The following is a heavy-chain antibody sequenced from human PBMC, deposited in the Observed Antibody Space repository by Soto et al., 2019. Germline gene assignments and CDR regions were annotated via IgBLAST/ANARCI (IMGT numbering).Heavy chain of an antibody. CDR1: GFTFSSYG. Sequence: PGGSLRLSCAASGFTFSSYGMHWVRQAPGKGLEWVAVISYDGSNKYYADSVKGRFTISRDNSKNTLYLQMNSLRAEDTAVYYCAKWSSSGYGYFAYWGQGTPVTVSS. CDR3: AKWSSSGYGYFAY. J-gene: IGHJ4*02. D-gene: IGHD3-22*01. CDR2: ISYDGSNK. V-gene: IGHV3-30*18.